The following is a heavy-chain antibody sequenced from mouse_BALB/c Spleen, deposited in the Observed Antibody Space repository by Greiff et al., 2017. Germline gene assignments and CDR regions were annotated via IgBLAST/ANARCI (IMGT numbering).Heavy chain of an antibody. Sequence: EVKVVESGGGLVKPGGSLKLSCAASGFTFSSYTMSWVRQTPEKRLEWVATISSGGSYTYYPDSVKGRFTISRDNAKNTLYLQMSSLKSEDTAMYYCTRDTTVVATRYFDVWGAGTTVTVSS. CDR1: GFTFSSYT. CDR3: TRDTTVVATRYFDV. J-gene: IGHJ1*01. D-gene: IGHD1-1*01. V-gene: IGHV5-6-4*01. CDR2: ISSGGSYT.